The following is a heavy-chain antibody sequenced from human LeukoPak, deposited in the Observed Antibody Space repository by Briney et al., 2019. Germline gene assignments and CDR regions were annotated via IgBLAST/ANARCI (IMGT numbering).Heavy chain of an antibody. Sequence: PGGTLRLSCAASGFTFRNYGMSWVRQAPGKGLEWVSAISGSGGSTYYADSVKGRFTVSRDNSKNTLYLQMNSLRAEDTAVYYCAKDEWDIVVVPASILDYWGQGTLVTVSS. CDR2: ISGSGGST. J-gene: IGHJ4*02. CDR3: AKDEWDIVVVPASILDY. V-gene: IGHV3-23*01. D-gene: IGHD2-2*01. CDR1: GFTFRNYG.